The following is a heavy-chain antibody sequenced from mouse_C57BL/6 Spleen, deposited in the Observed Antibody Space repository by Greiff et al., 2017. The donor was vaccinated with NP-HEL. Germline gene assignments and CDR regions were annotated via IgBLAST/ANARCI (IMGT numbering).Heavy chain of an antibody. D-gene: IGHD1-1*01. CDR3: TPRTTVVGTGYFDV. Sequence: EVKLQQSGAELVRPGASVKLSCTASGFNIKDYYMHWVKQRPEQGLEWIGRIDPEDGDTEYAPKFQGKATMTADTSSNTAYLQLSSLTSEDTAVYYCTPRTTVVGTGYFDVWGTGTTVTVSS. CDR1: GFNIKDYY. J-gene: IGHJ1*03. V-gene: IGHV14-1*01. CDR2: IDPEDGDT.